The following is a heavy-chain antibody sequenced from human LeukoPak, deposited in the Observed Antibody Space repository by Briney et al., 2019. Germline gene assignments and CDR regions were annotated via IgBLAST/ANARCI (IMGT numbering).Heavy chain of an antibody. V-gene: IGHV4-59*01. D-gene: IGHD3-22*01. Sequence: SETLSLTCTVSGGSISSYYWSWIRQPPGKGLEWIGYIYYSGSTNYNPSLKSRVTISVGTSKNQFSLKLSSVTAADTAVYYCAREGGPYDSSGYFDYWGQGTLVTVSS. CDR3: AREGGPYDSSGYFDY. CDR1: GGSISSYY. J-gene: IGHJ4*02. CDR2: IYYSGST.